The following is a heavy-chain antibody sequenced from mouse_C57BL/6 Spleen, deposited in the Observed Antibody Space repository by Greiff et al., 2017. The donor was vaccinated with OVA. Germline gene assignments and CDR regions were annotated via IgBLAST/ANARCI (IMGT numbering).Heavy chain of an antibody. D-gene: IGHD2-5*01. CDR1: GYTFTSYW. CDR3: ARSGPYYSNGGYFDV. J-gene: IGHJ1*03. Sequence: QVQLQQPGAELVMPGASVKLSCKASGYTFTSYWMHWVTQRPGQGLEWIGEIDPSDSYTNYNQKFKGKSTLTVDKSSSTAYMQLSSLTSEDSAVYYSARSGPYYSNGGYFDVWGTGTTVTVSS. V-gene: IGHV1-69*01. CDR2: IDPSDSYT.